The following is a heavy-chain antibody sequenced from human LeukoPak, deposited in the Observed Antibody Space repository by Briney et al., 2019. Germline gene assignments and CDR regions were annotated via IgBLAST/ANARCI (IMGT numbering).Heavy chain of an antibody. J-gene: IGHJ5*02. CDR1: GGSISSTSYY. CDR2: IYYSGST. V-gene: IGHV4-39*07. D-gene: IGHD6-13*01. CDR3: ARAYSSSWYFNWFDP. Sequence: SETLSLTCTVSGGSISSTSYYWGWIRQPPGKGLEWIVNIYYSGSTYYNPSLKSRITISVDTSKNQFSLKLSSVTAADTAVYYCARAYSSSWYFNWFDPWGQGTLVTVSS.